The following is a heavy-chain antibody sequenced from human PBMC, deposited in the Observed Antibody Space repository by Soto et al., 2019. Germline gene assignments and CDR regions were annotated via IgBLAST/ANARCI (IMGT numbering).Heavy chain of an antibody. V-gene: IGHV1-8*01. J-gene: IGHJ4*02. Sequence: QVQLVQSGAEVKKPGASVKVSCKASGYTFTSYDINWVRQATGQGLEWMGWMNPNSGNTGYAQKFQGRVTMTRNTSISTAYMELSSLISEDTAVYYCARLRYCSGGSCYSRSLSIFWGQGTLVTVSS. CDR1: GYTFTSYD. CDR3: ARLRYCSGGSCYSRSLSIF. CDR2: MNPNSGNT. D-gene: IGHD2-15*01.